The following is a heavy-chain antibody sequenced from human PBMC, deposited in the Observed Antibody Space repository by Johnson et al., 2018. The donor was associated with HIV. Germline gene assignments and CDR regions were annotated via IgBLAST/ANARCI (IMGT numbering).Heavy chain of an antibody. CDR3: VKDIWASYDAFDI. Sequence: VQLVESGGGLVQPGGSLRLSCAASGFTFSSYWMSWVRQAPGKGLEWVANIKQDGSEKYYTDSVKDRFTISRDNAKNSLYLQMNSLRAEDTALYYCVKDIWASYDAFDIWGQGTMVTVSS. D-gene: IGHD3-16*01. V-gene: IGHV3-7*03. J-gene: IGHJ3*02. CDR1: GFTFSSYW. CDR2: IKQDGSEK.